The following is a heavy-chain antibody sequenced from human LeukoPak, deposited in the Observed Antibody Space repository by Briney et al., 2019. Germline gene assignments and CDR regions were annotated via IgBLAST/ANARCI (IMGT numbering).Heavy chain of an antibody. Sequence: GASVKVSCKASGYTFTSYGISWVRQAPGQGLEWMGWISAYNGNTNYAQKLQGRVTMTTDTSTSTAYMELRSLRSDDTAVYYCARRAVAGVMGDYYYYMDVWGKGTTVTISS. V-gene: IGHV1-18*01. J-gene: IGHJ6*03. CDR2: ISAYNGNT. CDR1: GYTFTSYG. D-gene: IGHD6-19*01. CDR3: ARRAVAGVMGDYYYYMDV.